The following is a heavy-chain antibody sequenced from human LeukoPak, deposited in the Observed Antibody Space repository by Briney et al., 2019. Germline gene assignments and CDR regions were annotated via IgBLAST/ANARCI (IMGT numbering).Heavy chain of an antibody. CDR3: ARRLGFGGFDY. D-gene: IGHD3-10*01. J-gene: IGHJ4*02. Sequence: GESLKISCKGSGYTFTTYWIGWVRQMPGKGLEWMGIIYPGDSETTYSPSFQGQVTISADKSISTASLQWSSLKASDTAMYYCARRLGFGGFDYWGQGTLVTVSS. V-gene: IGHV5-51*01. CDR2: IYPGDSET. CDR1: GYTFTTYW.